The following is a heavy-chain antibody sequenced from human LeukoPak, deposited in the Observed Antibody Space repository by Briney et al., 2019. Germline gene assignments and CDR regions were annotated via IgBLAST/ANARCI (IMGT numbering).Heavy chain of an antibody. CDR1: GFTFGNYG. CDR3: ARGEQYSSSLQS. J-gene: IGHJ5*02. D-gene: IGHD6-13*01. V-gene: IGHV3-30*03. CDR2: ISYDGSSE. Sequence: GGSLRLSCAVSGFTFGNYGMHWVRQAPGKGLEWVALISYDGSSEYYAGSVKGRFTISRDNSKITVYLQMNSLRAEDTAVYYCARGEQYSSSLQSWGQGTLVTVSS.